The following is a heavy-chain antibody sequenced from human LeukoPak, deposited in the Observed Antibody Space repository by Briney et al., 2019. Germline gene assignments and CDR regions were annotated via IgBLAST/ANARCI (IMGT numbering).Heavy chain of an antibody. Sequence: GGSLRLSCAASGFTFSSYGMHWVRQAPGKGLEWVAVISYDGSNKYYADSVKGRFTISRDNSKNTLYLQMNSLRAEDTAVYYCAKDTFRYYYDSSGYHFDYWGREPWSPSPQ. CDR3: AKDTFRYYYDSSGYHFDY. CDR2: ISYDGSNK. CDR1: GFTFSSYG. V-gene: IGHV3-30*18. J-gene: IGHJ4*02. D-gene: IGHD3-22*01.